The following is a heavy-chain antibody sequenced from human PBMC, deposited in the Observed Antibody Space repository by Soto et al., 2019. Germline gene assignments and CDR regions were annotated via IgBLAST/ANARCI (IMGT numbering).Heavy chain of an antibody. Sequence: QVQLVQSGAEVKKPGASVKVSCKASGYTFTSYAMHWVRQAPGQRLEWMGWINAGNGNTKYSQKFQGRVTITRETSASTAYMELSSLRSEDTAVYYCAREDDEGRFDPWGQGTLVTVSS. J-gene: IGHJ5*02. CDR2: INAGNGNT. CDR3: AREDDEGRFDP. CDR1: GYTFTSYA. V-gene: IGHV1-3*01. D-gene: IGHD3-16*01.